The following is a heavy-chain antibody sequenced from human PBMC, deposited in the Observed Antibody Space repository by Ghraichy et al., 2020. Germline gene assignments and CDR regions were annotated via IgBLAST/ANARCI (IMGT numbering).Heavy chain of an antibody. CDR1: GYTFTSYY. D-gene: IGHD6-6*01. CDR3: ARELSEEYSSSSDPYYYYGMDV. J-gene: IGHJ6*02. V-gene: IGHV1-46*01. Sequence: ASVKVSCKASGYTFTSYYMHWVRQAPGQGLEWMGIINPSGGSTSYAQKFQGRVTMTRDTSTSTVYMELSSLRSEDTAVYYCARELSEEYSSSSDPYYYYGMDVWGQGTTVTVSS. CDR2: INPSGGST.